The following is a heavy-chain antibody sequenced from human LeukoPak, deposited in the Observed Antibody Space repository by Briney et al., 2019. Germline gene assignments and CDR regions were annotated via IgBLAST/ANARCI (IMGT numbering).Heavy chain of an antibody. J-gene: IGHJ4*02. D-gene: IGHD6-19*01. CDR2: ISTSSSYI. CDR3: ARDLSSGLY. V-gene: IGHV3-21*04. CDR1: GFTFSSYS. Sequence: GGSLRLSCAASGFTFSSYSMNWVRQAPGKGLEWVSSISTSSSYIHYADSVKGRFTISRDNAKNSLYLQMNSLRAEDTAVYYCARDLSSGLYWGQGTLVTVSS.